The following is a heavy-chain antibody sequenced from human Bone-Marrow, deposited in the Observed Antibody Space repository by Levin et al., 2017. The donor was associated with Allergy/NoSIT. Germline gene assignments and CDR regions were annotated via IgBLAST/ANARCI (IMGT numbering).Heavy chain of an antibody. CDR2: FQSNGVSG. D-gene: IGHD5-12*01. V-gene: IGHV3-9*01. J-gene: IGHJ4*02. CDR3: AKAKNRYEGSWVDY. CDR1: GFTIDHYA. Sequence: TGGSLRLSCAASGFTIDHYAMFWVRQAPGRAPEWVAGFQSNGVSGFYGDFVRGRFTISRHIGNNSLSLEMGSLRPDDTALYYCAKAKNRYEGSWVDYWGQGVQVTVSS.